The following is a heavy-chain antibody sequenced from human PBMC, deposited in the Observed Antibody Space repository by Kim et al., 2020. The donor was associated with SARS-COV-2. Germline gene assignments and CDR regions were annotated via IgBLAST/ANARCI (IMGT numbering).Heavy chain of an antibody. Sequence: GGSLRLSCAASGFPFSSYGMHWVRQAPGKGLEWVAVIWYDGSNKNYADSVKGRFTISRDNSKNTLYLQMNSLRAEDTAVYYCARRTHYYHSSGPSDHYYYYAMDVWGQGTTVTVSS. CDR1: GFPFSSYG. CDR3: ARRTHYYHSSGPSDHYYYYAMDV. D-gene: IGHD3-22*01. V-gene: IGHV3-33*01. CDR2: IWYDGSNK. J-gene: IGHJ6*02.